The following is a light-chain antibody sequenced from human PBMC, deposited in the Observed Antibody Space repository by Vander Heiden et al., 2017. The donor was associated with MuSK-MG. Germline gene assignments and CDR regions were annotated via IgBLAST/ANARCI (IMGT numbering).Light chain of an antibody. CDR3: QQRSNWPPT. CDR1: HGVSHY. CDR2: DAS. V-gene: IGKV3-11*01. Sequence: ENVFTQSPATPSLSPGGRDTPSRRARHGVSHYLSWYQQKLGQAPRHLIYDASNRATGIPARSSGSGSGTDFTLTISSLEPEDFAVYYCQQRSNWPPTFGQGTKVEIK. J-gene: IGKJ1*01.